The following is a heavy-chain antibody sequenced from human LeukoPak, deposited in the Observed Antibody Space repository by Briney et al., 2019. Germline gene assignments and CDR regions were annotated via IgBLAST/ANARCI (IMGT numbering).Heavy chain of an antibody. V-gene: IGHV4-34*01. D-gene: IGHD2-8*01. CDR3: ARHGVTEGCLDC. CDR1: GGSLSGYY. CDR2: IYHSGST. J-gene: IGHJ4*02. Sequence: SETLSLTCAVYGGSLSGYYWSWIRQPPGKGLEWIGEIYHSGSTNSNPSLKSRVTISVQTSKNQFSLKLSSVTAADTAVYYCARHGVTEGCLDCWGQGTLVTVSS.